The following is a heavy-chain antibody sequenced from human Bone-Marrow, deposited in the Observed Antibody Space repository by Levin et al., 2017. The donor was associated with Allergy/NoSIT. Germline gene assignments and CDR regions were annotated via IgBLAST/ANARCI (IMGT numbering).Heavy chain of an antibody. CDR1: GFTFSSYG. D-gene: IGHD4-17*01. CDR2: ISYDGSNK. V-gene: IGHV3-30*03. CDR3: ILLGGDYHDGADY. J-gene: IGHJ4*02. Sequence: GGSLRLSCAASGFTFSSYGMHWVRQAPGKGLEWVAVISYDGSNKYYADSVKGRFTISRDNSKNTLYLQMNSLRAEDTAVYYCILLGGDYHDGADYWGQGTLVTVSS.